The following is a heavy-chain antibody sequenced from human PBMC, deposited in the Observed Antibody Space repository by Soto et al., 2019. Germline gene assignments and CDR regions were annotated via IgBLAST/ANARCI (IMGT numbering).Heavy chain of an antibody. CDR1: GFTFSSYA. CDR3: AKDPPLAIFGVVTIIDTHFQH. Sequence: GGSLRLSCAASGFTFSSYAMSWVRQAPGKGLEWVSAISGSGGSTYYADSVKGRFTISRDNSKNTLYLQMNSLRAEDTAVYYCAKDPPLAIFGVVTIIDTHFQHWGQGTLVTVSS. J-gene: IGHJ1*01. D-gene: IGHD3-3*01. V-gene: IGHV3-23*01. CDR2: ISGSGGST.